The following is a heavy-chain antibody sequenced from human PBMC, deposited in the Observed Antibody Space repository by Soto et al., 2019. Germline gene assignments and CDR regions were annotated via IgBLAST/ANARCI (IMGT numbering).Heavy chain of an antibody. V-gene: IGHV2-5*02. CDR3: AHARHPYYYHGMDV. Sequence: QITLKESGPTLVKPTQTLTLTCTFSGFSLSTSGVGVGWIRQPPGKALEWLALIYWDDDKRYSPSLKSRLTSTKDTSKNQVVLTMTNMDPVDTATYYCAHARHPYYYHGMDVWGQGTTVTVSS. CDR1: GFSLSTSGVG. CDR2: IYWDDDK. J-gene: IGHJ6*02.